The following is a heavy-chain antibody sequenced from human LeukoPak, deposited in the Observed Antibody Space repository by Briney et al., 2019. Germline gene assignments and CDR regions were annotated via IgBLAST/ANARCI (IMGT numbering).Heavy chain of an antibody. V-gene: IGHV4-39*01. CDR2: IYYSGST. CDR3: ARRELLSTPDAFDI. Sequence: KPSETLSLTCTVSGGSISSSSYYWGWIRQPPGKGLEWIGSIYYSGSTYYNPSLKSRVTISVDTTKNQFSLKVISVTAADTAVYYCARRELLSTPDAFDIWGQGTMVTVSS. J-gene: IGHJ3*02. D-gene: IGHD3-10*01. CDR1: GGSISSSSYY.